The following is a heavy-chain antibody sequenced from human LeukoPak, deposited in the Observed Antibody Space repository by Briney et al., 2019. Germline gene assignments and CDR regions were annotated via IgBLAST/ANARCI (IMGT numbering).Heavy chain of an antibody. CDR3: AKDPGRYSSGWYFDY. CDR1: GFTFSSYA. V-gene: IGHV3-23*01. J-gene: IGHJ4*02. D-gene: IGHD6-19*01. Sequence: GGSLRLSCAASGFTFSSYAMSWVRQAPGKGLEWVSAISGSGGSTYYADSVKGRFTISRDNSKNTLYLQMNSLRAEDTAVYYCAKDPGRYSSGWYFDYWGQGTLVTVSS. CDR2: ISGSGGST.